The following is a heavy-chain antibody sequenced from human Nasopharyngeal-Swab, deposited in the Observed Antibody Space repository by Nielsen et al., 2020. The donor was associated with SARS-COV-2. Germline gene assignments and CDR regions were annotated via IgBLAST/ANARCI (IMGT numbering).Heavy chain of an antibody. D-gene: IGHD3-10*02. CDR3: AKDIVRGVMDAFDI. V-gene: IGHV3-9*01. J-gene: IGHJ3*02. Sequence: GGSLRLSCAASGFTCDDYAMHWVRQAPGKGLEWVSGISWNSGSIGYADSVKGRFTISRDNAKNSLYLQMNSLRAEDTALYYCAKDIVRGVMDAFDIWGQGTMVTVSS. CDR1: GFTCDDYA. CDR2: ISWNSGSI.